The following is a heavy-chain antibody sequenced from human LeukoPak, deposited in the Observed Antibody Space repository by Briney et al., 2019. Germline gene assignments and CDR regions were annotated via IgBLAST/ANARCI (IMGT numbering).Heavy chain of an antibody. Sequence: PGGSLRLSCSASGFTFSSYAMHWVRQAPGKGLEYVSATSSNGGSTYYADSVKGRFTISRDNSKNTPHLQMSSLRAEDTAVYYCVKDAAMYSSSWYGDYWGQGTLVTVSS. J-gene: IGHJ4*02. CDR1: GFTFSSYA. CDR3: VKDAAMYSSSWYGDY. D-gene: IGHD6-13*01. CDR2: TSSNGGST. V-gene: IGHV3-64D*06.